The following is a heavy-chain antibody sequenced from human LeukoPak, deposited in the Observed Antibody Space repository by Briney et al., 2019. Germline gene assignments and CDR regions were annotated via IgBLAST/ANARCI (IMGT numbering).Heavy chain of an antibody. D-gene: IGHD4-23*01. J-gene: IGHJ6*03. CDR1: GYTFTGYY. CDR2: IIPIFGTA. CDR3: ARLARDYGGKAFYYYYMDV. Sequence: SVKVSCKASGYTFTGYYVHWVRQAPGQGLEWMGGIIPIFGTANYAQKFQGRVTITADESTSTAYMELSSLRSEDTAVYYCARLARDYGGKAFYYYYMDVWGKGTTVTISS. V-gene: IGHV1-69*13.